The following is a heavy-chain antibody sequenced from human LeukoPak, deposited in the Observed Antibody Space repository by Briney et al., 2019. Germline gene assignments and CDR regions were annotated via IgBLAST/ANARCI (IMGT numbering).Heavy chain of an antibody. Sequence: GGSLSLSCAASGFTFSSYAMSWVRQAPGKGLEWVSAISGSGGSTYYADSVKGRFTISRDSSKNTLYLQMSSLRAEDTAAYYCAKECSGGSCYSAGQSYYYGMDVWGQGTTVTVSS. CDR2: ISGSGGST. CDR3: AKECSGGSCYSAGQSYYYGMDV. J-gene: IGHJ6*02. CDR1: GFTFSSYA. V-gene: IGHV3-23*01. D-gene: IGHD2-15*01.